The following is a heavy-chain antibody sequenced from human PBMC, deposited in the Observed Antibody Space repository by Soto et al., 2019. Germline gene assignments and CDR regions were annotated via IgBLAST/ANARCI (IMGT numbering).Heavy chain of an antibody. CDR2: INTYNAKT. CDR1: GYTFTDYG. Sequence: QVQLVQSGAEVRKPGASVKVSCKASGYTFTDYGVSWVRQAPGQGLEWMGWINTYNAKTNYAPKVQARVTMTTDTSTTTAYMELKSLESDDTAVYYCARDQYAVGWDFWGQGTQVTVSS. D-gene: IGHD2-15*01. J-gene: IGHJ4*02. CDR3: ARDQYAVGWDF. V-gene: IGHV1-18*01.